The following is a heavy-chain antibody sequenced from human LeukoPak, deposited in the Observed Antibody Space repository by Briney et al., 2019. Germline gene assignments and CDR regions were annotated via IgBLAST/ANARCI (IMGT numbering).Heavy chain of an antibody. CDR3: AKTFCSSTNYYPSSFDS. J-gene: IGHJ5*01. V-gene: IGHV3-23*01. Sequence: GGSLRLSCVASGFIFSNDAMSWVRQSPAKGLEWVSSISGSGQNKHYADSVKGRFTISRDNSKNTVNLQLNNLRVEDTGTYYCAKTFCSSTNYYPSSFDSWGQGSLVTVSS. CDR2: ISGSGQNK. D-gene: IGHD2-2*01. CDR1: GFIFSNDA.